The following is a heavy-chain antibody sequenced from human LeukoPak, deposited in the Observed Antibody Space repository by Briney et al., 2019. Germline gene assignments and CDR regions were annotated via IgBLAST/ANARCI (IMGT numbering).Heavy chain of an antibody. Sequence: PGGSLRLSCAASGFTFSNAWMSWVRQAPGKGLEWVGRIKSKTDGGTTDYAAPVKGRFTISRDDSKNTLYLQMNSLKTEDTAVYYCTTDRFLEWLFDYWGQGTLVTVSS. D-gene: IGHD3-3*01. CDR1: GFTFSNAW. J-gene: IGHJ4*02. CDR3: TTDRFLEWLFDY. CDR2: IKSKTDGGTT. V-gene: IGHV3-15*01.